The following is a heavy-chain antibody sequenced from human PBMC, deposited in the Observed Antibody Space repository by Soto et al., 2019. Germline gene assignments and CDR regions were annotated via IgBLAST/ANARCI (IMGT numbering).Heavy chain of an antibody. CDR3: VRGGGGGLFDP. CDR2: ISPGSRYP. Sequence: SGGSLRLSCAGSGFTFGYSYMSWICQAPGKGLEWLSYISPGSRYPAYADSVKGRFTISRDNAKRSLYLQMMSLTAEDTAIYYCVRGGGGGLFDPWGQGTMVTVSS. V-gene: IGHV3-11*06. CDR1: GFTFGYSY. J-gene: IGHJ5*02. D-gene: IGHD2-15*01.